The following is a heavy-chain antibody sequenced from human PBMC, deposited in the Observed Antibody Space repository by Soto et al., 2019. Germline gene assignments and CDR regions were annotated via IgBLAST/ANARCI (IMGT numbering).Heavy chain of an antibody. CDR2: VYYSGSS. CDR3: AKLSCTSSTCYFPGWFDP. V-gene: IGHV4-31*03. CDR1: GDSISGGASF. D-gene: IGHD2-2*01. J-gene: IGHJ5*02. Sequence: SETLSLTCTVSGDSISGGASFWSWIRQPPGKGLEWIASVYYSGSSYYNPSLKSRLTISVGTTKNQFSLQLKSMTAADTAVYYCAKLSCTSSTCYFPGWFDPWGQGTLVTVSS.